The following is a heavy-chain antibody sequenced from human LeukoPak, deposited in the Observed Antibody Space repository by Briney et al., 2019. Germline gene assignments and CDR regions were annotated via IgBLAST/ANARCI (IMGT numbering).Heavy chain of an antibody. V-gene: IGHV4-61*09. CDR1: GDSISSGDYY. J-gene: IGHJ1*01. D-gene: IGHD3-16*02. Sequence: SQTLSLTCTVSGDSISSGDYYWSWIRQPAGKGLEWIGEINHIGSSNYNPSLKSRVSISADTSKYQFSLRLTSVTAADTAVYYCARGPTFGGVIVTRYFQHWGQGTQVIVSS. CDR2: INHIGSS. CDR3: ARGPTFGGVIVTRYFQH.